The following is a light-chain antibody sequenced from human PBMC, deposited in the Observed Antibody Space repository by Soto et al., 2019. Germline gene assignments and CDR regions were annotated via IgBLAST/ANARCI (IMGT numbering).Light chain of an antibody. CDR3: QQCATSPWT. J-gene: IGKJ1*01. CDR2: ATS. Sequence: EIVLTQSPDTLSLSPGERATLSCRASQSVSSSYLAWYQQKPGQAPRVLIYATSSRAPGIPDRFSGSGSGTAFTLTISSLEPEDFALYYCQQCATSPWTFGQGTKVEIK. CDR1: QSVSSSY. V-gene: IGKV3-20*01.